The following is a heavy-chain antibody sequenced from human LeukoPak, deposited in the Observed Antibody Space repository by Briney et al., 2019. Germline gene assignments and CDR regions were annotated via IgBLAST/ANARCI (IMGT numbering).Heavy chain of an antibody. CDR3: ARTIVGATGADY. Sequence: PGGSLRLSCAASGFIFSSYPMNWVSQAPGKGVEWLSQITGSSDTIYYADSLKGRFTVSRDNAKNSLYLQMNSLRAEDTAVYYCARTIVGATGADYWGQGTLITVSS. V-gene: IGHV3-48*04. J-gene: IGHJ4*02. CDR2: ITGSSDTI. D-gene: IGHD1-26*01. CDR1: GFIFSSYP.